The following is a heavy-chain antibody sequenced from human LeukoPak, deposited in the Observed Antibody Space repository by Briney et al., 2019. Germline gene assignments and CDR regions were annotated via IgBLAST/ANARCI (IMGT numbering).Heavy chain of an antibody. J-gene: IGHJ4*02. V-gene: IGHV1-69*01. CDR2: ITPLFGTA. CDR1: GGTFSKYT. Sequence: ASVKVSCKASGGTFSKYTISWVRQRPGQGLEWMGGITPLFGTANYAQKFQGRVTITADESASTAYMELSSLRSEDTAVYYCARGGSLAVAPHLYYFDYWGQGTLVTVSS. D-gene: IGHD6-19*01. CDR3: ARGGSLAVAPHLYYFDY.